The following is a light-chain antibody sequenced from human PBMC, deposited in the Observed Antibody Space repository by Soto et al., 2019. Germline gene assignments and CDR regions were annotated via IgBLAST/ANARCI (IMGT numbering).Light chain of an antibody. CDR1: PSLLYSDGKTY. CDR3: LQTRGVPLT. CDR2: AVS. J-gene: IGKJ4*01. Sequence: VMTQTPLSLSVTPGQPASISCKSSPSLLYSDGKTYLYWYLQKPGQSPQLLIYAVSNRFSGVPDRFSGSGSVTDFKLQISRVEAEDVGVYYCLQTRGVPLTFGGGTKVEIK. V-gene: IGKV2D-29*02.